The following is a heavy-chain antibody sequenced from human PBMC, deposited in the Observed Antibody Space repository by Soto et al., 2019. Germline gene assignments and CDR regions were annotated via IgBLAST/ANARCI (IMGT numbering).Heavy chain of an antibody. CDR2: IFSNDEK. D-gene: IGHD2-15*01. CDR3: ARIGVVAAPTQYNWFDP. V-gene: IGHV2-26*01. J-gene: IGHJ5*02. Sequence: QVTLKESGPVLVKPTETLTLTCTVSGFSLSNARMGVSWIRQPPGKALEWLAHIFSNDEKSYSTSLKSRLTNPKDPSKRQVVLTMTNMDPVDTATYYCARIGVVAAPTQYNWFDPWGQGTLVTVSS. CDR1: GFSLSNARMG.